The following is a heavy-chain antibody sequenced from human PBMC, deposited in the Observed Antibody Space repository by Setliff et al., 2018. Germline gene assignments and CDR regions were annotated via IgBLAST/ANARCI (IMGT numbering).Heavy chain of an antibody. J-gene: IGHJ4*02. Sequence: GGSLRLSCAAFGFTFSSDSVSWVRQAPGKGLEWVANIKEDGSETYYGGSVKGRFTISRDNAKNSLYLQMNSLRVEDTAVYYCVNSYRGYDDYPDYWGQGALVTVSS. CDR2: IKEDGSET. CDR1: GFTFSSDS. D-gene: IGHD3-16*02. CDR3: VNSYRGYDDYPDY. V-gene: IGHV3-7*03.